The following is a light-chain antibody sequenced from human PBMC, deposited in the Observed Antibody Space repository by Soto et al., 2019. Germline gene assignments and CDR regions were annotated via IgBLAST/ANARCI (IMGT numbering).Light chain of an antibody. CDR3: QSYDSSLSGWV. J-gene: IGLJ3*02. CDR1: SSNIGAGYD. CDR2: GNS. Sequence: QLVLTQPPSVXXAPXXXXTISCTGSSSNIGAGYDVHWYQQLPGTAPKLLIYGNSNRPSGVPDRFSGSKSGTSASLAITGLQAEDEADYYCQSYDSSLSGWVFGGGTKVTVL. V-gene: IGLV1-40*01.